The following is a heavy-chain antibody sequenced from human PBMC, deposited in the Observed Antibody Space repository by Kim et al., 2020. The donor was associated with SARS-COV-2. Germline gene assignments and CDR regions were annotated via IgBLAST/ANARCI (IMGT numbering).Heavy chain of an antibody. D-gene: IGHD3-22*01. V-gene: IGHV1-69*13. CDR1: GGTFSSYA. Sequence: SVKVSCKASGGTFSSYAISWVRQAPGQGLEWMGGIIPIFGTANYAQKFQGRVTITADESTSTAYMELSSLRSEDTAVYYCARDRYTFYYYDSSGSQYAFDIWGQGTMVTVSS. J-gene: IGHJ3*02. CDR2: IIPIFGTA. CDR3: ARDRYTFYYYDSSGSQYAFDI.